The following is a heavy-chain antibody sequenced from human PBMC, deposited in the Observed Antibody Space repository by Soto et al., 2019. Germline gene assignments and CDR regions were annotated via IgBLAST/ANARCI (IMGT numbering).Heavy chain of an antibody. CDR1: GFTFSSYG. Sequence: GSLRLSCAASGFTFSSYGMHWVRQAPGKGLEWVAVIWYDGSNKYYADSVKGRFTISRDNSKNTLCLQMNSLRAEDTAVYYCARDTPWRYSSSTLDYWGQGTLVTVSS. CDR2: IWYDGSNK. V-gene: IGHV3-33*01. J-gene: IGHJ4*02. D-gene: IGHD6-6*01. CDR3: ARDTPWRYSSSTLDY.